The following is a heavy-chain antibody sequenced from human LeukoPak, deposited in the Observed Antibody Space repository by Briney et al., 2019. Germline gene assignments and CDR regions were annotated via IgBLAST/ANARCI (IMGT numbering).Heavy chain of an antibody. CDR1: GFTFSSSS. J-gene: IGHJ4*02. D-gene: IGHD4-17*01. CDR3: ASLSGTVTTIGY. Sequence: GGSLRLSCAASGFTFSSSSMNWVRQAPGKGLEWVSSISSSSNDIYYADSLKGRFTISRDNAKNSLYLQMNSLRDEATAVYYCASLSGTVTTIGYWGQGTLVTVSS. CDR2: ISSSSNDI. V-gene: IGHV3-21*01.